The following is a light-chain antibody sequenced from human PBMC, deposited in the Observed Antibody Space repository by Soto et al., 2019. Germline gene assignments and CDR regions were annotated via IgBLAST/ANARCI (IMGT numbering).Light chain of an antibody. CDR3: QQYDRYPVT. V-gene: IGKV1-5*03. CDR2: KAS. J-gene: IGKJ4*01. Sequence: DSQMTQSPSTLPASVGDRVTITCRASQSIGSWLAWYQQKPGKAPKLLIYKASLLQSGVPSRFSGSGSGTEFTLTISSLQPEDFATYYCQQYDRYPVTFGGGTKVEVK. CDR1: QSIGSW.